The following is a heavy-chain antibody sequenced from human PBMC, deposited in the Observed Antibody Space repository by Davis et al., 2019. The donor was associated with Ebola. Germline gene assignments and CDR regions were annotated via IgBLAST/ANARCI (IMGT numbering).Heavy chain of an antibody. CDR3: ARGRLRYFDWPYGMDV. V-gene: IGHV3-13*01. CDR1: GFTFSSYD. J-gene: IGHJ6*02. D-gene: IGHD3-9*01. Sequence: GGSLRLSCAASGFTFSSYDMHWVRHATGKGLEWVSAIGTAGDTYYPGSMKGRFTISRENAKNSLYLQMNSLRAGDTAVYYCARGRLRYFDWPYGMDVWGQGTTVTVSS. CDR2: IGTAGDT.